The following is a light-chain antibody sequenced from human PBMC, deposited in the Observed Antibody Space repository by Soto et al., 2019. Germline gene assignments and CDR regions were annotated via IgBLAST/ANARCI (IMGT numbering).Light chain of an antibody. CDR2: AAS. Sequence: DIQMTQSPSTLSASVGDRVTITCRASQSISSWLAWYQQKPGKAPKLLIYAASSLESGVPSRFSGSGSGTEFTLTISSLQPEEVATYHCQQYNSDSGTFGLGSKVDFK. CDR1: QSISSW. CDR3: QQYNSDSGT. J-gene: IGKJ1*01. V-gene: IGKV1-5*03.